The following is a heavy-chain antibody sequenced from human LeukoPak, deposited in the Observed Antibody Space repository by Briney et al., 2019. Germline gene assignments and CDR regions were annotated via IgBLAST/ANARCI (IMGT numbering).Heavy chain of an antibody. J-gene: IGHJ6*03. CDR1: GGSIRSYY. V-gene: IGHV4-59*12. CDR2: IYYSGST. D-gene: IGHD3-10*01. Sequence: TSETLSLTCTVSGGSIRSYYWSWIRQPPGKGLEWIAYIYYSGSTNYNPSLKSRVTISVDTSKNQFSLKLSSVTAADTAVYYCARDRGLWFGDYYYYYMDVWGKGTTVTISS. CDR3: ARDRGLWFGDYYYYYMDV.